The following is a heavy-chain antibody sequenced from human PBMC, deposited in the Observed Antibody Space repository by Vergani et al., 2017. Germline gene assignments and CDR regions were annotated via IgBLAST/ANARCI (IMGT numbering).Heavy chain of an antibody. V-gene: IGHV4-59*01. CDR1: GGSISSYY. CDR3: ARGSWFDP. J-gene: IGHJ5*02. CDR2: IYYSGST. Sequence: QVQLQESGPGLVKPSETLSLTCTVSGGSISSYYWSWIRQPPGKGLEWIEYIYYSGSTNYNPSLKSRVTISVDTSKNQFSLKLSSVTAADTAVYYCARGSWFDPWGQGTLVTVSS.